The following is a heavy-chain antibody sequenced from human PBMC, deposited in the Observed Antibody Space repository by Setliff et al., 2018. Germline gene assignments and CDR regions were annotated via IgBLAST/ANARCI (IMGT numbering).Heavy chain of an antibody. D-gene: IGHD2-15*01. CDR3: ARTCSGSGCYAGLES. J-gene: IGHJ4*02. CDR1: GFTFSTYR. V-gene: IGHV3-33*08. CDR2: IWDDGVKK. Sequence: GGSLRLSCASGFTFSTYRMHWVRQAPGKGLEWVAVIWDDGVKKYHADSVKGRFTISRDNSKNTLYLQMNSLRPEDTAVYYCARTCSGSGCYAGLESWGQGTPVTVSS.